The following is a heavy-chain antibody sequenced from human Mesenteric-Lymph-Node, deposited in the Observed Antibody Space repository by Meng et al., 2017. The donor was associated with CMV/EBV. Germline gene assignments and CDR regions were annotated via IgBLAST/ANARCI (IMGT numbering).Heavy chain of an antibody. CDR3: ASFSAPLMDV. CDR2: ISSSSSYI. J-gene: IGHJ6*02. CDR1: GFTFRTYN. Sequence: GESLKISCAASGFTFRTYNMNWVRQAPGKGLEWVSSISSSSSYIYYADSVKGRFTISRDNAKNSLYLQMNSLRAEDTAVYYCASFSAPLMDVWGQGTTVTVSS. D-gene: IGHD3-10*01. V-gene: IGHV3-21*01.